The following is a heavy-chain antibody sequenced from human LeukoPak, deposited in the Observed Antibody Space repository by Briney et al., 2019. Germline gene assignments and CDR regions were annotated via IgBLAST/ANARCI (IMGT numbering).Heavy chain of an antibody. CDR1: GFTFSSYG. CDR2: IWYDGSNK. Sequence: AGGSLRLSCAASGFTFSSYGMHWVRQAPGKGLEWVAVIWYDGSNKYYADSVKGRFTISRDNSKNTLYLQMNSLRAEDTAVYYCAGAANYGDFDYWGQGTLVTVSS. J-gene: IGHJ4*02. D-gene: IGHD1-7*01. V-gene: IGHV3-33*01. CDR3: AGAANYGDFDY.